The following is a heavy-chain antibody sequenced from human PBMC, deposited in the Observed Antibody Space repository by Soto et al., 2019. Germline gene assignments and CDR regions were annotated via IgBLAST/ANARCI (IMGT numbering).Heavy chain of an antibody. Sequence: GGSLRLSCAASGFTVSSNYMSWVRQAPGKGLEWVSVIYSGGSTYYADSVKGRFTISRDNSKNTLYLQMNSLRAEDTAVYYCARAGCGGDCYSIHDPFDIWGQGTMVTVSS. V-gene: IGHV3-53*01. CDR2: IYSGGST. CDR3: ARAGCGGDCYSIHDPFDI. D-gene: IGHD2-21*02. J-gene: IGHJ3*02. CDR1: GFTVSSNY.